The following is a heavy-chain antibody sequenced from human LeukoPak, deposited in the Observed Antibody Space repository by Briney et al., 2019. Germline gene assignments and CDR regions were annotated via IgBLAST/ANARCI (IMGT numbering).Heavy chain of an antibody. CDR1: GFTFSSYA. Sequence: GGSLRLSCAASGFTFSSYAMSWVRQAPGKGLEWVSAISGSGGSTYYADSVKGRVTISRDKSKNTLYMQLNSLRCEDTAVYYCAKFSSSWYYFDYWGQGTPVTVPS. V-gene: IGHV3-23*01. J-gene: IGHJ4*01. CDR3: AKFSSSWYYFDY. CDR2: ISGSGGST. D-gene: IGHD6-13*01.